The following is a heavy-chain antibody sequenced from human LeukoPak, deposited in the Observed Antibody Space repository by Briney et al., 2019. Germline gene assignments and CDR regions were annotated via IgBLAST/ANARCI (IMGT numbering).Heavy chain of an antibody. CDR3: ARRYYDSSGYQPFDY. J-gene: IGHJ4*02. V-gene: IGHV3-7*01. D-gene: IGHD3-22*01. Sequence: PGGSLRLSCVASGFTFSSYWMSWVRQAPGKGLEWVANIKQDGSEKYYVDSVKGRFTISRDNAKNSLYLQMNSLGAEDTAVYYCARRYYDSSGYQPFDYWGQGTLVTVSS. CDR1: GFTFSSYW. CDR2: IKQDGSEK.